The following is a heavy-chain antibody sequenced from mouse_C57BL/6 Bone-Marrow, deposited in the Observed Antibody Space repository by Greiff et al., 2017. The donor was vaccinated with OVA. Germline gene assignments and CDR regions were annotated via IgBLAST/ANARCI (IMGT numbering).Heavy chain of an antibody. Sequence: QVQLQQSGAELARPGASVKLSCKASGYTFTSYGISWVKQRTGQGLEWIGEIYPRSGNTYYNEKFKGKATLTADKSSSTAYMALRSLTSEDSAVYFCAAIYYYGSSFYYYAMDYWGQGTSVTVSS. J-gene: IGHJ4*01. CDR3: AAIYYYGSSFYYYAMDY. CDR1: GYTFTSYG. D-gene: IGHD1-1*01. V-gene: IGHV1-81*01. CDR2: IYPRSGNT.